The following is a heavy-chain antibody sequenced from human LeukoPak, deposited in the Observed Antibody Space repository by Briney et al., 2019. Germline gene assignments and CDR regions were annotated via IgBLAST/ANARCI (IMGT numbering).Heavy chain of an antibody. Sequence: PGGSLRLSCAASGFTFSSYPMHWVRQAPGKGLEWVAVISDDGSNEYYADSVKGRVTIYRDNSKNTLYLQMNSLRAEDTALYYCARGYSSGWSSAGYWGQGTQVTVSS. CDR3: ARGYSSGWSSAGY. CDR1: GFTFSSYP. CDR2: ISDDGSNE. V-gene: IGHV3-30-3*01. D-gene: IGHD6-19*01. J-gene: IGHJ4*02.